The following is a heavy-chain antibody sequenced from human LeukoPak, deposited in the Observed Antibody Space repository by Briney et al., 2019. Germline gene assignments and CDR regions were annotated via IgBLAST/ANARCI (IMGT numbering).Heavy chain of an antibody. CDR3: ARVPLEYRGNVHRRADALEN. D-gene: IGHD5-12*01. V-gene: IGHV1-69*06. Sequence: GASVKVSCKASGGTFSSYAISWVRQAPGQGLEWMGGIIPIFGTANYAQKFQGRVTITADKSTSTAYMELSSLRSEDTAVYYCARVPLEYRGNVHRRADALENWGQGKMVTVS. CDR2: IIPIFGTA. J-gene: IGHJ3*02. CDR1: GGTFSSYA.